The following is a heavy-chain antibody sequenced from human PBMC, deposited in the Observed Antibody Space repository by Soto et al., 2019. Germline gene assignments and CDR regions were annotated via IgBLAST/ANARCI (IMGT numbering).Heavy chain of an antibody. D-gene: IGHD2-15*01. CDR3: ARGFCTGGSCHNLDY. V-gene: IGHV4-59*01. CDR2: IYHTGSA. J-gene: IGHJ4*02. CDR1: GGSISDYY. Sequence: SETLSLTCSVSGGSISDYYWTWIRQSPGKGLEWIGYIYHTGSANYNPSLKSRVTIPLDTSKTQFSLKLNSVTAADTAVYYCARGFCTGGSCHNLDYWGQGILVTVSS.